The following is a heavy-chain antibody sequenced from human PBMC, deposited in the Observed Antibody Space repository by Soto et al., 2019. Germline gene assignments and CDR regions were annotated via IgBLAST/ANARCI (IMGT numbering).Heavy chain of an antibody. CDR3: AKDSSGSYRDYYYGMDV. Sequence: TGGSLRLSCAASGFTFSSYAMSWVRQAPGKGLEWVSAISGSGGSTYYADSVKGRFTISRDNSKNTLYLQMNSLRAEDTAVYYCAKDSSGSYRDYYYGMDVWGQGTTVTVSS. J-gene: IGHJ6*02. D-gene: IGHD1-26*01. V-gene: IGHV3-23*01. CDR2: ISGSGGST. CDR1: GFTFSSYA.